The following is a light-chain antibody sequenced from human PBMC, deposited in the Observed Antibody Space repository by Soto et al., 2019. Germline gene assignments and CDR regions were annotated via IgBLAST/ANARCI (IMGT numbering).Light chain of an antibody. J-gene: IGKJ1*01. V-gene: IGKV3-15*01. CDR1: QTIYSN. CDR3: LQYHNLWA. CDR2: RAS. Sequence: IVMTQSPATLPVSPGERATLSCRASQTIYSNVAWYQQRPGQAPRLLIYRASTRATGIPARFSGSGSGTEFTLTISSLQSEDFTVYSCLQYHNLWAFGQGTKVEIK.